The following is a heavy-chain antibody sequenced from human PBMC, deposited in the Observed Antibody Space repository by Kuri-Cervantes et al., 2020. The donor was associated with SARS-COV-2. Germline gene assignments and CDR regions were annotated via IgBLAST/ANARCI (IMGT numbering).Heavy chain of an antibody. CDR3: AGTNWGKTYFDY. CDR2: IRYDGSNK. V-gene: IGHV3-30*02. D-gene: IGHD7-27*01. Sequence: GGSLRLSCAASGFTFSSYAMSWVRQAPGKGLEWVAFIRYDGSNKYYADSVKGRFTISRDNSKNTLYLQMSSLRAEDTAVYYCAGTNWGKTYFDYWGQGTLVTVSS. CDR1: GFTFSSYA. J-gene: IGHJ4*02.